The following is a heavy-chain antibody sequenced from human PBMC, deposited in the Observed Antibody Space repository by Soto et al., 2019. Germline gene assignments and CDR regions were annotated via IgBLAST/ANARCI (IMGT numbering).Heavy chain of an antibody. V-gene: IGHV4-30-4*08. Sequence: SETLSLTCTVSGGSISSVDYYWSWIRQPPGKGLEWIGYIYYSGSTYYNPSLKSRVTISVDTSKNQFSLKLSSVTAADTAVYYCARGRGSYSSSHLFDYWGQGTLVTVSS. D-gene: IGHD6-13*01. CDR2: IYYSGST. CDR3: ARGRGSYSSSHLFDY. CDR1: GGSISSVDYY. J-gene: IGHJ4*02.